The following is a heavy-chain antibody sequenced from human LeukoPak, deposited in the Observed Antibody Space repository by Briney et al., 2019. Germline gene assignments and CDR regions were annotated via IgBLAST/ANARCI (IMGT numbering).Heavy chain of an antibody. Sequence: VKPSETLSLTCTVSGGSISSGYYWGWIRQPPGKGLEWIGSIYHSGSTYYNPSLKSRVTISVDTSKNQFSLKLSSVTAADTAVYYCASSIKTTVTPPYFDYWGQGTLVTVSS. D-gene: IGHD4-17*01. CDR3: ASSIKTTVTPPYFDY. J-gene: IGHJ4*02. V-gene: IGHV4-38-2*02. CDR1: GGSISSGYY. CDR2: IYHSGST.